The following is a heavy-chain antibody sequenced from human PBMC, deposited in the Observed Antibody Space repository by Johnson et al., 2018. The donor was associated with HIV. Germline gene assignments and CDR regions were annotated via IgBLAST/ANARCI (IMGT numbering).Heavy chain of an antibody. CDR3: AKGGGTSGAAVLVAFDI. Sequence: VQLVESGGGLVQPGGSLRLSCAASGFTFSSYAMSWVRQAPGKGLEWVSAISGSGGSTYYADSVKGRFTISRDNSKNTLYLQMNSLRAEDTAVYCCAKGGGTSGAAVLVAFDIWGQGTMVTVSS. CDR2: ISGSGGST. J-gene: IGHJ3*02. V-gene: IGHV3-23*04. D-gene: IGHD2-2*01. CDR1: GFTFSSYA.